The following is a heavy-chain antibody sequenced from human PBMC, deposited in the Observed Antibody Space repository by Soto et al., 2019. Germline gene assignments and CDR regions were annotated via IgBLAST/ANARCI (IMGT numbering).Heavy chain of an antibody. D-gene: IGHD2-8*02. CDR3: AKTPLGCSGARGCHDY. CDR2: ITNNGGRT. V-gene: IGHV3-23*01. Sequence: EVQLLESGGGLVQPGGSLRLSCAASGITFSSYDLSWVRQAPGKGLEWVSGITNNGGRTYYADSVKGRFTISRDNSKNTLFFQRNNLRPEDTAVYFCAKTPLGCSGARGCHDYWGQGTLVTVS. J-gene: IGHJ4*02. CDR1: GITFSSYD.